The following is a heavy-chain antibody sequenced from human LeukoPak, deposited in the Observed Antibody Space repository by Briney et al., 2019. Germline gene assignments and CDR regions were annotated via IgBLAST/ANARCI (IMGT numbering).Heavy chain of an antibody. V-gene: IGHV1-2*02. CDR1: VYTFTAYY. D-gene: IGHD4-17*01. CDR3: AREDYGDYSVYFQH. J-gene: IGHJ1*01. CDR2: INPNSGGT. Sequence: ASVRVSCKASVYTFTAYYMHWVRQAPGQGREWMGWINPNSGGTNYAQKFQGRVTMTRDTSISTAYMELSRLRSDDTVVYYCAREDYGDYSVYFQHWGQGTLVTVSS.